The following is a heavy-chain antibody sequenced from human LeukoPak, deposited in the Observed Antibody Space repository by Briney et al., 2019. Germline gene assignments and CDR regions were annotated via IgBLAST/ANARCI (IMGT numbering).Heavy chain of an antibody. D-gene: IGHD4-17*01. CDR1: EITFGSFA. J-gene: IGHJ4*02. CDR3: APRNTVTKSFDY. Sequence: PGGSLRLSCAASEITFGSFAMSWVRQAPGKGLEWVSGITSGGGSTFYADSAKGRLTISRDNSKNTLYLQMNSLRAEDTAVYYCAPRNTVTKSFDYWGQGTLVTVSS. V-gene: IGHV3-23*01. CDR2: ITSGGGST.